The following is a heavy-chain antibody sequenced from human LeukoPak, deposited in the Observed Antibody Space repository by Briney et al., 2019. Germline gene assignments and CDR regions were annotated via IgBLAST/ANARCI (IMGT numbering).Heavy chain of an antibody. Sequence: PGRSLRLSCAASGFTFSSYAMHWVRQAPGKGLEWVAVISYDGSNKYYADSVKGRFTISRDNSKNTLYLQMNSLRAEDTAVYYCARTYDSSSFAFDIWGQGTMVTVSS. CDR3: ARTYDSSSFAFDI. V-gene: IGHV3-30-3*01. CDR2: ISYDGSNK. D-gene: IGHD3-22*01. J-gene: IGHJ3*02. CDR1: GFTFSSYA.